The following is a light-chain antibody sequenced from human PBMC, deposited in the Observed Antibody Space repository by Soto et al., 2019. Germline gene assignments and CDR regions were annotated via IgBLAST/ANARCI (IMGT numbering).Light chain of an antibody. V-gene: IGLV3-27*01. J-gene: IGLJ2*01. Sequence: SYELTQPSSVSVSPGQTARITCSGDVPARKNARWFQHKPGQAPLLVIYRNTERPSAIPERFSASTSGTTATLTISGAHVEDEADYYCYSAADDTGFFGGGTKLTVL. CDR2: RNT. CDR3: YSAADDTGF. CDR1: VPARKN.